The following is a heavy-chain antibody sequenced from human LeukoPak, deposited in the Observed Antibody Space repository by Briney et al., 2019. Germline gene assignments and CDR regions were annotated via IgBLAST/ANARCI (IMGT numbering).Heavy chain of an antibody. D-gene: IGHD2-21*02. CDR1: GGSISSYH. Sequence: SETLSLTCTVSGGSISSYHWSWIRQSAEKGLEWIGRIYPNGSTNYNPSLKSRVTMSIDTSRNQFSLKLSSVTAADTAVYYCVRERDWDVSGMDVWGRGTTVTVSS. CDR2: IYPNGST. V-gene: IGHV4-4*07. J-gene: IGHJ6*02. CDR3: VRERDWDVSGMDV.